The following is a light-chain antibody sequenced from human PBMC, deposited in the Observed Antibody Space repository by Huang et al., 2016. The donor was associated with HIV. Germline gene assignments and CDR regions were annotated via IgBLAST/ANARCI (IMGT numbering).Light chain of an antibody. V-gene: IGKV3-15*01. CDR3: QQYYKLYT. CDR2: GAS. J-gene: IGKJ2*01. Sequence: IVMTQSPGTLSVSPGERATLSCRASQSVGSTLAWYQQKPGQYPRLLIYGASTRATGIPARFSGSGSGTEFTLTISSLQSEDFAVYYCQQYYKLYTFGQGTKLEIK. CDR1: QSVGST.